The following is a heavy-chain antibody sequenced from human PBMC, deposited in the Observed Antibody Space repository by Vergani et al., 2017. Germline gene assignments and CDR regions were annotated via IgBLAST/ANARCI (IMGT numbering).Heavy chain of an antibody. CDR2: INHSGST. V-gene: IGHV4-34*01. CDR1: GGSFSGYY. Sequence: QVQLQQWGAGLLKPSETLSLTCAVYGGSFSGYYWSWIRQPPGKGLEWIGEINHSGSTNYNPSLKSRVTISVDTSKNQFSLKLSSVTAADTAVYYCARGESPRSYYCGSGSYFYFEYWGQGTLVTVSS. CDR3: ARGESPRSYYCGSGSYFYFEY. J-gene: IGHJ4*02. D-gene: IGHD3-10*01.